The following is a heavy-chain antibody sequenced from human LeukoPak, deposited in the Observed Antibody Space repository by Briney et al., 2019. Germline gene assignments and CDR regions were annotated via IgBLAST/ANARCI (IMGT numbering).Heavy chain of an antibody. CDR2: IWYDGSNK. J-gene: IGHJ4*02. Sequence: PGGSLRLSCAASGFTFSGYGMHWVRQSPGKGLEWVAVIWYDGSNKYYAASVRGRLTISRDNSNNTLFLHMNSLRAEDTAVYYCTRGRGYSTSDYWGQGTLVTVSS. V-gene: IGHV3-33*08. CDR3: TRGRGYSTSDY. CDR1: GFTFSGYG. D-gene: IGHD6-6*01.